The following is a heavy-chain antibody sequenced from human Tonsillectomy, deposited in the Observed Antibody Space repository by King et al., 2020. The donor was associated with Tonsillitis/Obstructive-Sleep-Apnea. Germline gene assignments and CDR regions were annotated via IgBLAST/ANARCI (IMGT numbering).Heavy chain of an antibody. D-gene: IGHD3-16*02. J-gene: IGHJ3*02. CDR3: ASRYTTAWCNAFDI. Sequence: QLQESGPVLAKPSETLSLTCTVSEGSINTSNYYWGWIRQPPGKGLEWIGTILYSGNTYYNPSLESRVAISIDTSKNQFSLKLSSVTAADTDVYFFASRYTTAWCNAFDIWGQGTMV. CDR2: ILYSGNT. V-gene: IGHV4-39*01. CDR1: EGSINTSNYY.